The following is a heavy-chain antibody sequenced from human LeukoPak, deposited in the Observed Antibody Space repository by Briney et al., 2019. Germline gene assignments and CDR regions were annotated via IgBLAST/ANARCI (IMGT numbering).Heavy chain of an antibody. CDR1: GGSISSGGYY. Sequence: SETLSLTCTVSGGSISSGGYYWSWIRQHPGKGLEWIGYIYYSGSTYYNPSLKSRVTISVDTSKNQFSLKLSSVTAADTAVYYCARGVDSSPPNFDYWGQGTLVTVSS. CDR3: ARGVDSSPPNFDY. D-gene: IGHD3-22*01. CDR2: IYYSGST. J-gene: IGHJ4*02. V-gene: IGHV4-31*03.